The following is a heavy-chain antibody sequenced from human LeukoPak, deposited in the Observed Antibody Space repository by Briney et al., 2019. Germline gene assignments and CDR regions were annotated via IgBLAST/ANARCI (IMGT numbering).Heavy chain of an antibody. V-gene: IGHV6-1*01. CDR3: ARGTTRMLDI. Sequence: SQTLSLTCDISGDSVSGNIVAWNWIRQSPSRGLEWLGRTYYRSKWYNDYAISVESRITINPDTSKNQFSLQLNSVTPEDTAVYYCARGTTRMLDIWGQGTMVAVSS. D-gene: IGHD4-11*01. CDR1: GDSVSGNIVA. J-gene: IGHJ3*02. CDR2: TYYRSKWYN.